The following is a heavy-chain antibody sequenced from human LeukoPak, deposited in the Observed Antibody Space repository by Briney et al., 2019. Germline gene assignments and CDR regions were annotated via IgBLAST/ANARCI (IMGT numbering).Heavy chain of an antibody. D-gene: IGHD6-13*01. CDR3: ARSSGWYLGQQPQNWFDP. Sequence: GGSLRLSCAASGFTFSSYSMNWVRQAPGKGLEWVSSISSDSSYIYSAESVRGRITISRDNAKNSLYLQMNSLRVEDTAVYYCARSSGWYLGQQPQNWFDPWGQGTLVTVSS. J-gene: IGHJ5*02. V-gene: IGHV3-21*01. CDR1: GFTFSSYS. CDR2: ISSDSSYI.